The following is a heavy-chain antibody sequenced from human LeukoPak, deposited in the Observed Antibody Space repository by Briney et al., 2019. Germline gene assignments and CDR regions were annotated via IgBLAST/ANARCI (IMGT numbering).Heavy chain of an antibody. D-gene: IGHD2-21*02. CDR2: ISYSGRT. CDR1: GGSFGSSPYY. Sequence: PSETLSLTCTVSGGSFGSSPYYWGWIRQPPGKGLEYIGIISYSGRTYYSPSLKSRVTISVDTSKNQFSLKVNSVTAADTALYYCARDSDPYCGGDCRPFDYWGQGTLVTVSS. V-gene: IGHV4-39*07. CDR3: ARDSDPYCGGDCRPFDY. J-gene: IGHJ4*02.